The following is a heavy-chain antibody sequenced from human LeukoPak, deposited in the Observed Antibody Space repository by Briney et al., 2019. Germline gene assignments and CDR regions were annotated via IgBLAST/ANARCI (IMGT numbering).Heavy chain of an antibody. CDR3: ARHGVQGIVVVTASFDY. J-gene: IGHJ4*02. D-gene: IGHD2-21*02. CDR1: GYTFTNYW. Sequence: GESLKISCRGSGYTFTNYWIGWVRQMPGKGLEWMGIIYPGDSDTRYSPSFQGQVTISADKSISTAYLQWRSLKASDTAMYYCARHGVQGIVVVTASFDYWGQGTLVTVSS. CDR2: IYPGDSDT. V-gene: IGHV5-51*01.